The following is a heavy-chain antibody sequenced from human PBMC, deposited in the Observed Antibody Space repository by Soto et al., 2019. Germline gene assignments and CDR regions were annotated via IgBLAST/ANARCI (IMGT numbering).Heavy chain of an antibody. Sequence: HPGGSLRLSCAASGFTFTKYAMSWVRQAPGKGLEWVSDISSSGGSTYYADSVKGRFTISRDNSKNTLYLQMNSLRAEDTAVYYCAKEAGRDGYNVDYWGQGTLVTVSS. J-gene: IGHJ4*02. CDR1: GFTFTKYA. CDR2: ISSSGGST. V-gene: IGHV3-23*01. CDR3: AKEAGRDGYNVDY. D-gene: IGHD5-12*01.